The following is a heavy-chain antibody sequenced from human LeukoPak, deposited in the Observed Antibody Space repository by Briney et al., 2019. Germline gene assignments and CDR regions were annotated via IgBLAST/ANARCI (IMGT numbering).Heavy chain of an antibody. J-gene: IGHJ5*02. Sequence: ASVKVSCKASGYTFTSHAISWVRQAPGQGLEWMGWISAYNGNTNYAQKLQGRVTMTTDTSTSTAYMELRSLRSDDTAVYYCARDHCSSTSCYLVHNKFKLNWFDPWGQGTLVTVSS. CDR2: ISAYNGNT. CDR3: ARDHCSSTSCYLVHNKFKLNWFDP. D-gene: IGHD2-2*01. V-gene: IGHV1-18*01. CDR1: GYTFTSHA.